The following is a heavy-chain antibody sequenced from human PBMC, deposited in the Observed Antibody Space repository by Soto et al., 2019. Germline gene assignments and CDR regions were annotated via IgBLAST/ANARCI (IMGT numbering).Heavy chain of an antibody. J-gene: IGHJ5*01. CDR2: AYHSGST. V-gene: IGHV4-4*02. D-gene: IGHD3-10*01. Sequence: SETLSLTCAVSGGFTSTNNWWSWVRQPPGKGLEWIGDAYHSGSTEYNPSLKSRVSISVDKSKNQISLKLTSATAADTAVYYWARSPPGSYYGGRGPFASGGRGT. CDR1: GGFTSTNNW. CDR3: ARSPPGSYYGGRGPFAS.